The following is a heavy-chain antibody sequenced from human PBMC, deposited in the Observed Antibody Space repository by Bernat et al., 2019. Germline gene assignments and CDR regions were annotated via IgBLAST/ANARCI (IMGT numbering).Heavy chain of an antibody. V-gene: IGHV3-33*08. CDR3: ARERGAAGDYGMDV. D-gene: IGHD6-13*01. CDR1: GFTFSSYW. CDR2: IWYDGSNK. Sequence: VQLVESGGGLVQPGGSLRLSCAASGFTFSSYWMSWVRQAPGKGLEWVAVIWYDGSNKYYADSVKGRFTISRDNSKNTLYLQMNSLRAEDTAVYYCARERGAAGDYGMDVWGQGTTVTVSS. J-gene: IGHJ6*02.